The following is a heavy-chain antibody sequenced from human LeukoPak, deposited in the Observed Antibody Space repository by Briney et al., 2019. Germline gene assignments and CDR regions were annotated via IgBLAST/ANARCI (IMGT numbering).Heavy chain of an antibody. Sequence: GGSLRLSCAASGFTFSSYWMSWVRQAPGKGLEWVANIKQDGSEKYYVDSVKGRFTISRDNAKNSLYLQMNSLRAEDTAVYYCARDLGDLSDDYVWGSFSSDYWGQGTLVTVSS. CDR1: GFTFSSYW. CDR2: IKQDGSEK. V-gene: IGHV3-7*01. D-gene: IGHD3-16*01. J-gene: IGHJ4*02. CDR3: ARDLGDLSDDYVWGSFSSDY.